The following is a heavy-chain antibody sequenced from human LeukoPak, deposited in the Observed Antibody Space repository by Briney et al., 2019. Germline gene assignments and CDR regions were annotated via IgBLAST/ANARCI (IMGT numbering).Heavy chain of an antibody. CDR2: IYSGGST. J-gene: IGHJ6*02. Sequence: GGSLRPSCAASGFTVSSNYMSWVRQAPGKGLEWVSVIYSGGSTYYADSVKGRFTISRDNSKNTLYLQMNSLRAEDTAVYYCARDPAVGYYGMDVWGQGTTVTVSS. D-gene: IGHD3-16*01. CDR1: GFTVSSNY. CDR3: ARDPAVGYYGMDV. V-gene: IGHV3-66*01.